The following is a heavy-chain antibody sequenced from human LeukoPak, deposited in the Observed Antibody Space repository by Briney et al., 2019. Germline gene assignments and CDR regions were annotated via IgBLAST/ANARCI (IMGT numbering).Heavy chain of an antibody. Sequence: PSETLSLTCTVSGGSISSYYWNWIRQPPGKGLEWIGYIYYSGSSNYNPSLKSRVTISIDTSKNQFSLKLSSVTAADTAVYYCARGEGYSSSWYPYFDYWGQGILVHVSS. D-gene: IGHD6-13*01. CDR1: GGSISSYY. CDR3: ARGEGYSSSWYPYFDY. CDR2: IYYSGSS. J-gene: IGHJ4*02. V-gene: IGHV4-59*01.